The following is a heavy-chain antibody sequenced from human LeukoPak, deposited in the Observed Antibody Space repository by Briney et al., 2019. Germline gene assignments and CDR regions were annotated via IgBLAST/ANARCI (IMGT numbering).Heavy chain of an antibody. D-gene: IGHD3-10*01. V-gene: IGHV3-30-3*01. CDR3: ARGQSYMDV. CDR2: TSHDGGNQ. J-gene: IGHJ6*02. Sequence: GGSLRLSCAASGFTFRTHLMHWVRQAPGKGLEWVAVTSHDGGNQDYTDSVKGRFTMSRDNSKNTLYLQMNSLRVEDTAVYYCARGQSYMDVWGQGTTVTVFS. CDR1: GFTFRTHL.